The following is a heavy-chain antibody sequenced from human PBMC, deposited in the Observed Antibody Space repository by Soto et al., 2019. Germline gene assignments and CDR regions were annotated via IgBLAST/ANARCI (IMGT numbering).Heavy chain of an antibody. Sequence: PGGSLRLSCAASGFTFIDYAMSWVRQAPGKGLEWVSAIDVSSSTTNYEDSVKGRFTISRENSTNPLFLHMSGLRAEDTAVYYCARDRRAIIYSGLAVRVKGTPVPVS. J-gene: IGHJ6*04. V-gene: IGHV3-23*01. CDR1: GFTFIDYA. CDR2: IDVSSSTT. CDR3: ARDRRAIIYSGLAV. D-gene: IGHD3-10*01.